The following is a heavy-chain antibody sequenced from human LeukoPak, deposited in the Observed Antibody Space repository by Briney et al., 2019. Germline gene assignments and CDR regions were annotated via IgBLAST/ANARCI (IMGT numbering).Heavy chain of an antibody. D-gene: IGHD6-19*01. CDR3: ARAGEYSSGWCSH. CDR2: IYHSGST. J-gene: IGHJ4*02. CDR1: GGSISSGGYY. Sequence: SETLSLTCTVSGGSISSGGYYWSWIRQPPGKGLEWIGYIYHSGSTYYNPSLKSRVTISVDRSKNQFSLKLSSVTAADTAVYYCARAGEYSSGWCSHWGQGTLVTVSS. V-gene: IGHV4-30-2*01.